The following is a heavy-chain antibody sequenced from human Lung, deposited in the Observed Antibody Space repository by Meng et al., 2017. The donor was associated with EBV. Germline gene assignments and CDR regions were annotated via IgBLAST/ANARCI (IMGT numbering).Heavy chain of an antibody. J-gene: IGHJ4*02. Sequence: LVGPGGGFVRPGGSLKFSRFALGFTFSGSAMHWGRQASGKGLEWIGRIRTKFNSYATDYGASVKGRFTISRDDSKNTTYLQLNSLKTDDTAVYYCTTHPSSGEDYWGQGTLVTVSS. CDR1: GFTFSGSA. CDR3: TTHPSSGEDY. CDR2: IRTKFNSYAT. V-gene: IGHV3-73*02. D-gene: IGHD3-22*01.